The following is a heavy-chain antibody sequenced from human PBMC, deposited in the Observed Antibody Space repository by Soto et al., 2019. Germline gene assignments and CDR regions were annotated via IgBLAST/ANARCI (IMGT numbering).Heavy chain of an antibody. CDR2: INHSGST. Sequence: KPSETLSLTCAVYGGSFSGYYWSWIRQPPGKGLEWIGEINHSGSTNYNPSLKSRVTISVDTSKNQFSLKLSSVTAADTAVYYCARSGGYIVVVPDANASYYYYYYGMDVWGQGTTVTVS. D-gene: IGHD2-2*01. CDR1: GGSFSGYY. CDR3: ARSGGYIVVVPDANASYYYYYYGMDV. J-gene: IGHJ6*02. V-gene: IGHV4-34*01.